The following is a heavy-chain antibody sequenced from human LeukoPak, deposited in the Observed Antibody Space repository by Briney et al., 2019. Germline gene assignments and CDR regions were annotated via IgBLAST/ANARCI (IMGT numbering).Heavy chain of an antibody. Sequence: GASVKVSCKASGYTFTSYGISWVRQAPGQGLEWMGGISAYNGNTNYAQKLQGRVTMTTDTSTSTAYMELRSLRSDDTAVYYCARNVVPNLYEYYYYGMDVWGQGTTVTVSS. CDR1: GYTFTSYG. CDR2: ISAYNGNT. CDR3: ARNVVPNLYEYYYYGMDV. J-gene: IGHJ6*02. D-gene: IGHD2-2*01. V-gene: IGHV1-18*01.